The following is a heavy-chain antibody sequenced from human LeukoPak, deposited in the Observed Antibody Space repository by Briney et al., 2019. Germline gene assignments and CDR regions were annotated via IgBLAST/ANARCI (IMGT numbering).Heavy chain of an antibody. J-gene: IGHJ5*02. D-gene: IGHD6-19*01. CDR2: ISGYNGHT. CDR3: AKGPSGYSNGDNWFDP. V-gene: IGHV1-18*01. CDR1: GYTFTNYG. Sequence: ASVKVSCKASGYTFTNYGISWVRQAPGQGLEWMGWISGYNGHTNYAQNLQGRVAMTTDTSTSTLYMELRSLRSDDTAVYYCAKGPSGYSNGDNWFDPWGQGTLVTVSS.